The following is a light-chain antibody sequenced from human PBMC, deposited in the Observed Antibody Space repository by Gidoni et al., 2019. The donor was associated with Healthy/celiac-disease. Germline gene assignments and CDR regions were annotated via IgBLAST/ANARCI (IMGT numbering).Light chain of an antibody. Sequence: DIVMTQSPDSRAVSLGERATITCKSSQSVLYSSNNKNYLAWYQQKPGQPPKLLIYWASTRESGVPDRFSGSGSGTDFTLTISSLQAEDVAVYYCQQYYSTPPYTFGQGTKLEIK. V-gene: IGKV4-1*01. CDR2: WAS. J-gene: IGKJ2*01. CDR3: QQYYSTPPYT. CDR1: QSVLYSSNNKNY.